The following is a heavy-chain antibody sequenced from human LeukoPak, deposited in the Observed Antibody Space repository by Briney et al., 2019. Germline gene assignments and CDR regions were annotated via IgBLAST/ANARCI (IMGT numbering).Heavy chain of an antibody. J-gene: IGHJ4*02. V-gene: IGHV3-21*01. Sequence: GGSLRLSCAASGLTFSSYTMDWVRQAPGKGLEWVSSMSSSSYKFYAQSLKGRFTISRDNAKNSLYLQMNSLGVEDTAVYYCARESSSHTDLEYWGQGTLVTVSS. CDR1: GLTFSSYT. D-gene: IGHD6-13*01. CDR2: MSSSSYK. CDR3: ARESSSHTDLEY.